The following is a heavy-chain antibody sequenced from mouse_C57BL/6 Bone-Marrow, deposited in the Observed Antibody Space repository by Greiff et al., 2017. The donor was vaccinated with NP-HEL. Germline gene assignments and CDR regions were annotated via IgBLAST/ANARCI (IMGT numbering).Heavy chain of an antibody. Sequence: QVQLQQPGAELVKPGASVKLSCKASGYTFTSYWMHWVKQRPGQGLEWIGMIHPHSGSTNYNEKFKSKATLAVDKSSSTAYMQLSSLTSEDSAVYYCARHCYLGVVAPYYWGQGTSVTVSS. CDR2: IHPHSGST. V-gene: IGHV1-64*01. CDR3: ARHCYLGVVAPYY. D-gene: IGHD1-1*01. CDR1: GYTFTSYW. J-gene: IGHJ4*01.